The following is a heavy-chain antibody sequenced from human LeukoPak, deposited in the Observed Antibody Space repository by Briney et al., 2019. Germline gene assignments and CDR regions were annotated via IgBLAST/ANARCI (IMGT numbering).Heavy chain of an antibody. V-gene: IGHV1-69*13. J-gene: IGHJ6*03. D-gene: IGHD6-19*01. Sequence: SVKVSCKASGGTFSSYAISWVRQAPGQGLEWMGGIIPIFGTANYAQKFQGRVTITADESTSTAYMELSSLRSEDTAVYYCARGLRRRLYSSGSNRVAYYYYYYMDVWGKGTTVTISS. CDR3: ARGLRRRLYSSGSNRVAYYYYYYMDV. CDR2: IIPIFGTA. CDR1: GGTFSSYA.